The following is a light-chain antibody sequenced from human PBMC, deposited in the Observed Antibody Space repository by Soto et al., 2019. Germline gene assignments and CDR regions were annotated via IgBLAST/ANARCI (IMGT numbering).Light chain of an antibody. Sequence: IVLKQSPATLSWSPGERASLSCRASQSVSRYLAWYQQKPGQAPRLMIYDASSRATGIPDRFSGGGSGTDFTLTISRLEPEDFAVYYCQQFRSYPLTFGGGTKV. CDR1: QSVSRY. CDR3: QQFRSYPLT. V-gene: IGKV3-11*01. J-gene: IGKJ4*01. CDR2: DAS.